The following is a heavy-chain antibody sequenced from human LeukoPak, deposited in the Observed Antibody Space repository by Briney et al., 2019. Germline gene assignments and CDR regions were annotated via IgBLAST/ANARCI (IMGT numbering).Heavy chain of an antibody. J-gene: IGHJ4*02. Sequence: SETLSLTCAVYGGSFSGYYWSWIRQPPGKGLEWIGEINHSGSTNYNPSLKSRVTISVDTSKNQFSLKLSSVTAADTAVYYCARGTNDFWSGYYRDYFDYWGQGTLVTVSS. CDR2: INHSGST. CDR1: GGSFSGYY. V-gene: IGHV4-34*01. CDR3: ARGTNDFWSGYYRDYFDY. D-gene: IGHD3-3*01.